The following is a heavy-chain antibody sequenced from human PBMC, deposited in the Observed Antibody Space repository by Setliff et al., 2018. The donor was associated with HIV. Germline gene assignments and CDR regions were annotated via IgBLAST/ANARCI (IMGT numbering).Heavy chain of an antibody. V-gene: IGHV4-59*01. CDR3: AREWLQHTGDDAFDI. D-gene: IGHD5-12*01. CDR2: IYYTGTT. Sequence: PSETLSLTCTVSGGSISSYYWSWIRQPPGKGLEWIGYIYYTGTTNYNPSLKSRVTISIDTTKNQFSLKLNSVTAADTAVYYCAREWLQHTGDDAFDIWCQGTMVTVSS. CDR1: GGSISSYY. J-gene: IGHJ3*02.